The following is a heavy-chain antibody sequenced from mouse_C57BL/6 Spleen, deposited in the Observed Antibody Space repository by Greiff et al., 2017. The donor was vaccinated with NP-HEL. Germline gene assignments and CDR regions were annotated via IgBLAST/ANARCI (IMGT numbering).Heavy chain of an antibody. D-gene: IGHD2-5*01. CDR3: ARHERGDSNYVWYFDV. V-gene: IGHV1-62-2*01. CDR2: FYPGSGSI. CDR1: GYTFTEYT. J-gene: IGHJ1*03. Sequence: VKLQESGAELVKPGASVKLSCKASGYTFTEYTIHWVKQRSGQGLEWIGWFYPGSGSIKYNEKFKDKATLTADKSSSTVYMELSRLTSEDSAVYFCARHERGDSNYVWYFDVWGTGTTVTVSS.